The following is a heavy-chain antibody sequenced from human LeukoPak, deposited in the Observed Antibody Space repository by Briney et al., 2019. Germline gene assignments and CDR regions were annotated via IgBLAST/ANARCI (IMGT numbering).Heavy chain of an antibody. CDR2: INHSGST. D-gene: IGHD3-3*01. V-gene: IGHV4-34*01. CDR1: GGSFSGYY. CDR3: ARGRANYDFWSGYYYYYYYMDV. Sequence: PSETLSLTCAVYGGSFSGYYWSWIRQPPGKGLEWIGEINHSGSTNYNPSLKSRVTISVDTSKNQFSLKLSSVTAADTAVYYCARGRANYDFWSGYYYYYYYMDVWGKGTTVTVSS. J-gene: IGHJ6*03.